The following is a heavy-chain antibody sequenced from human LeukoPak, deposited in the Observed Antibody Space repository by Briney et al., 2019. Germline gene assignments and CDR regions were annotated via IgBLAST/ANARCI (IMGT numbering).Heavy chain of an antibody. CDR1: GFTFSSYG. CDR2: ISSSSSYI. V-gene: IGHV3-21*01. Sequence: GGSLRLSCAASGFTFSSYGMHWVRQAPGKGLGWVSSISSSSSYIYYADSVKGRFTISRDNAKNSLYLQMNSLRAEDTAVYYSARAVGSWYYFDYWGQGTLVTVSS. CDR3: ARAVGSWYYFDY. D-gene: IGHD6-13*01. J-gene: IGHJ4*02.